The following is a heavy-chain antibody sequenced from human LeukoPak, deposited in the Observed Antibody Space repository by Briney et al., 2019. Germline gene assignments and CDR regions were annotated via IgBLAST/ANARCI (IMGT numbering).Heavy chain of an antibody. CDR3: VQLLDDNPIRWYFAL. J-gene: IGHJ2*01. V-gene: IGHV3-23*01. CDR1: EFTGFTFSGSA. D-gene: IGHD1-14*01. Sequence: QSGGSLRLSCAASEFTGFTFSGSAMSWVRQAPGKGLEWVSAISGSGAATFYADSVKGRFTISRDNSKNTLYLQMSSLRAEDTAVYYCVQLLDDNPIRWYFALWGRGTLVTVSS. CDR2: ISGSGAAT.